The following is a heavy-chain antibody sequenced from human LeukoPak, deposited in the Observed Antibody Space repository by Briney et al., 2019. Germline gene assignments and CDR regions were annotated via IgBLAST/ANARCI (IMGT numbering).Heavy chain of an antibody. D-gene: IGHD4-11*01. J-gene: IGHJ4*02. CDR2: INPNSGGT. V-gene: IGHV1-2*06. CDR3: ARAGLPGYYFDY. CDR1: GYTFTGYY. Sequence: ASVKVSCKASGYTFTGYYMHWVRQAPGQGLEWMGRINPNSGGTNYAQKFQGRVTMTRDTSISTAYMELSRLRSEDTAVYYCARAGLPGYYFDYWGQGTLVTVSS.